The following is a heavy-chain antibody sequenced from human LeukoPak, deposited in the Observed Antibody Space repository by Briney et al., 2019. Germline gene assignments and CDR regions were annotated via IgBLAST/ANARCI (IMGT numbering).Heavy chain of an antibody. CDR1: GYTFSNYG. CDR3: AREGGTYSDYYYYYMDV. V-gene: IGHV1-18*01. Sequence: GASVKVSCKASGYTFSNYGVSWVRQAPGQGLEWMGWISAYTGDTDYARTLQGRVTMTTDTSTNKAYMELRTLRSDDTAVYYCAREGGTYSDYYYYYMDVWRKGTTVTVS. CDR2: ISAYTGDT. D-gene: IGHD1-26*01. J-gene: IGHJ6*03.